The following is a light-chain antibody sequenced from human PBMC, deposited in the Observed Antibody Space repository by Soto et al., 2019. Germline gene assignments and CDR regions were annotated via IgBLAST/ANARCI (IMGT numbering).Light chain of an antibody. J-gene: IGLJ1*01. CDR3: CSYAGRSIYV. Sequence: QSSLTRPASVSGSPGQSITISCTGISNDVGGYKFVSWYRQHPGKVPQLLIYEATKRPAGVSHRFSGSKSENTASLTISGLQSEDEADYFCCSYAGRSIYVFGTGTKVTVL. CDR1: SNDVGGYKF. CDR2: EAT. V-gene: IGLV2-23*01.